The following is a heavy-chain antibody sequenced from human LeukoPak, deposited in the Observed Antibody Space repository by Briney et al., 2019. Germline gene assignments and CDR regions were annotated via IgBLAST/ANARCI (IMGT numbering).Heavy chain of an antibody. CDR3: GRSPDFRYYFAY. D-gene: IGHD1-14*01. V-gene: IGHV3-74*01. Sequence: GGSLRLSCVASGFTFRNYWMHWVRQAPGKGLVWVSRISSDESSTDYADSVKGRFTISRDNSKNTLYLQMNSLRVEDTAMYYCGRSPDFRYYFAYWGQGALVTVSS. CDR1: GFTFRNYW. CDR2: ISSDESST. J-gene: IGHJ4*02.